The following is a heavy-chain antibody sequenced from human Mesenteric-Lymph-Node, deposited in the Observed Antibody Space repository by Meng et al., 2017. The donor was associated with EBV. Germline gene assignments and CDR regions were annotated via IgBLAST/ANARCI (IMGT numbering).Heavy chain of an antibody. V-gene: IGHV3-30-3*02. CDR3: VKQALVGAFEY. CDR2: ISYDGSNE. D-gene: IGHD1-26*01. Sequence: VGSGGGVGPAGMSLGLSFAASGFTFSSYAMHWVRQAPGKGLEWVAVISYDGSNEFYADSVKGRFTISRDNSKNSVYLQMNSLRPEDTALYYCVKQALVGAFEYWGQGTLVTVSS. J-gene: IGHJ4*02. CDR1: GFTFSSYA.